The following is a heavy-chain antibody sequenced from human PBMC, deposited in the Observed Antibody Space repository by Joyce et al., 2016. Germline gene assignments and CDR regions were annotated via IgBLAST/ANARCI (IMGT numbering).Heavy chain of an antibody. CDR3: ARMDSAATGPYFGMDV. J-gene: IGHJ6*02. D-gene: IGHD6-13*01. CDR2: IDWDDDK. Sequence: QVTLRESGPALVKPTETLTLTCTFSGFSLTTSGVCVNWIRQPAGKALEWLALIDWDDDKYYNTALKTRLTISKDTSKNQVVLTMTDMDPVDTATYYCARMDSAATGPYFGMDVWGQGTTVTVSS. V-gene: IGHV2-70*01. CDR1: GFSLTTSGVC.